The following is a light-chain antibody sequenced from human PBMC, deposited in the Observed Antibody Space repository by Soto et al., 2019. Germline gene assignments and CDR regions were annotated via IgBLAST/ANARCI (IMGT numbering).Light chain of an antibody. CDR2: DVS. Sequence: QSVLTQPASVSGSPGQSITITCTGTSSDVGGYNYISWYQQHPGKAPELMIYDVSNRPSGVSNRLSGSKSGNTASLTISGFQAEDEDDYYCSSYTSSSTLVFGTGTKVTVL. J-gene: IGLJ1*01. CDR1: SSDVGGYNY. V-gene: IGLV2-14*01. CDR3: SSYTSSSTLV.